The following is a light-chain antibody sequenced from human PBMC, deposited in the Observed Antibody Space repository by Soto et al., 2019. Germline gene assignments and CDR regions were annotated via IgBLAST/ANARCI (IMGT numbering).Light chain of an antibody. J-gene: IGLJ2*01. Sequence: QSVLTQPASVSGAPGQSIIISCIGTSSDVGGYKYVSWYQQHPGKAPKVMIYDVSNRPSGVSKRFSGSKSGNTAYLTISGLQAEDEGDYYCSSYTSGSTVVFGGGTKLTVL. CDR3: SSYTSGSTVV. V-gene: IGLV2-14*01. CDR2: DVS. CDR1: SSDVGGYKY.